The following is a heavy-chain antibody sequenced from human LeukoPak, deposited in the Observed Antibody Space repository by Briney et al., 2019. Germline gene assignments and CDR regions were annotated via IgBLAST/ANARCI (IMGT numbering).Heavy chain of an antibody. D-gene: IGHD5-18*01. V-gene: IGHV3-7*01. J-gene: IGHJ4*02. CDR3: ARGHVDTTRAGELDF. CDR1: GFTFSSYW. Sequence: GGSLRLSCAASGFTFSSYWMSWVRQSPGKGLEGVANIKQDESEKYYVDSVKGRFTISRDNAKNSLYLQMNSLRAEDTAVYYCARGHVDTTRAGELDFWGQGTLVTVSS. CDR2: IKQDESEK.